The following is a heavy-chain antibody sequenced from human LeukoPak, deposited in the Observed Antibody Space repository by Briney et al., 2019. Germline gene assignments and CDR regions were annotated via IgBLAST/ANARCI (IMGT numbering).Heavy chain of an antibody. Sequence: SETLSLTCTVSGGSISSSSYYWGWIRQPPGKGLERIGSIYYSGSTYYNPSLKSRVTISVDTSKNQFSLKLSSVTAADTAVYYCARTSGSYYRGGNFDYWGQGTLVTVSS. V-gene: IGHV4-39*01. J-gene: IGHJ4*02. D-gene: IGHD1-26*01. CDR3: ARTSGSYYRGGNFDY. CDR1: GGSISSSSYY. CDR2: IYYSGST.